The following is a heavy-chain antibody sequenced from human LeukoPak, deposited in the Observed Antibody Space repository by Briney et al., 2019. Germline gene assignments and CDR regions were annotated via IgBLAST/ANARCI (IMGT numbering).Heavy chain of an antibody. J-gene: IGHJ4*02. CDR3: ARGTARFDY. V-gene: IGHV1-2*02. CDR1: GYTFTGYY. CDR2: INPNSGGT. D-gene: IGHD5-18*01. Sequence: ASVKVSCKASGYTFTGYYMHWVRQAPGQGLEWMGWINPNSGGTNYAQKFQGRVTITRNTSISTAYMELSSLRSEDTAVYYCARGTARFDYWDQGTLVTVSS.